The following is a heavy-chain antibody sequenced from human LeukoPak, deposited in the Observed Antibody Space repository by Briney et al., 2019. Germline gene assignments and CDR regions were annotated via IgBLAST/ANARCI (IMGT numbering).Heavy chain of an antibody. V-gene: IGHV3-74*01. CDR3: SRGVGATDS. Sequence: PGGSLRLSCTASGFTFSSYWMHWVRQAPGKGLVWVSRITSDGSSTSHADSVKGRFTISRDNAKNTLYLQMNSLRAEDTAVYYCSRGVGATDSWGQGTLVAVSS. CDR2: ITSDGSST. CDR1: GFTFSSYW. D-gene: IGHD1-26*01. J-gene: IGHJ4*02.